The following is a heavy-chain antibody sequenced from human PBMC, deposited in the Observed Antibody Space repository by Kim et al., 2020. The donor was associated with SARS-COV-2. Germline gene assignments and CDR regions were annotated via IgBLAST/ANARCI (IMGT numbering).Heavy chain of an antibody. D-gene: IGHD2-2*01. J-gene: IGHJ3*02. CDR3: ARVKVFVVVPAASNDAFDI. V-gene: IGHV1-2*02. CDR1: GYTFTGYY. CDR2: INPNSGGT. Sequence: ASVKVSCKASGYTFTGYYMHWVRQAPGQGLEWMGWINPNSGGTNYAQKFQGRVTMTRDTSISTAYMELSRLRSDDTAVYYCARVKVFVVVPAASNDAFDIWGQGTMVTVSS.